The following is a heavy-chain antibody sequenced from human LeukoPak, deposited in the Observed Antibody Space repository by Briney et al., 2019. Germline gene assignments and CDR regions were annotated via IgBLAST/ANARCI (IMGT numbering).Heavy chain of an antibody. CDR1: GDSITSYY. Sequence: SETLSLTCTVSGDSITSYYWTWIRQPPGKGLEWIGYMYHSGTTSNNPSLKSRVTISVDTSKNQLSLKVRSVTAADTAVYYCARGLGWGATIFDYWGQGALVTVSS. D-gene: IGHD1-26*01. J-gene: IGHJ4*02. V-gene: IGHV4-59*01. CDR2: MYHSGTT. CDR3: ARGLGWGATIFDY.